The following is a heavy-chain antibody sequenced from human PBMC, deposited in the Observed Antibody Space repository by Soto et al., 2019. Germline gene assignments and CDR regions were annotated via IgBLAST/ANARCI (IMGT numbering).Heavy chain of an antibody. V-gene: IGHV4-31*03. CDR3: AGDDSSGSLFGY. J-gene: IGHJ4*02. CDR2: IYYSGST. CDR1: GGSISSGGYY. D-gene: IGHD3-22*01. Sequence: SETLSLTCTVSGGSISSGGYYWSWIRQHPGKGLEWIGYIYYSGSTYYNPSLKSRVTISVDTSKNQFSLKLSSVTAADTAVYYRAGDDSSGSLFGYWGQGTLVTVSS.